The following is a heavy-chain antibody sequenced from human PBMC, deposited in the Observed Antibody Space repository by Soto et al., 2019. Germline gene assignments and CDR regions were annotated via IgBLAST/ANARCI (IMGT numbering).Heavy chain of an antibody. CDR1: GYTFTSYD. J-gene: IGHJ6*02. CDR2: MNPNSGNT. D-gene: IGHD2-2*03. Sequence: ASVKVSCKASGYTFTSYDINWVRQATGQGLEWMGWMNPNSGNTGYAQKFQGRVTMTRNTSISTAYMELNSLRAEDTAVYYCARDSLDIVLVPAALTGYYYYGMDVWGQGTTVTVSS. V-gene: IGHV1-8*01. CDR3: ARDSLDIVLVPAALTGYYYYGMDV.